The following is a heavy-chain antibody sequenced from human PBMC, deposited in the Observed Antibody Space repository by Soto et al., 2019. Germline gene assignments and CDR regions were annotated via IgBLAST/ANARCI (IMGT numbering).Heavy chain of an antibody. Sequence: ASVKVSCKASGYTFTSYDINWVRQATGQGLEWMGWMNPNSGNTGYAQKFQGRVTITADESTSTAYMELSSLRSEDTAVYYCASLSAAPYGMDVWGQGTTVTVSS. V-gene: IGHV1-8*01. CDR1: GYTFTSYD. CDR2: MNPNSGNT. D-gene: IGHD2-2*01. CDR3: ASLSAAPYGMDV. J-gene: IGHJ6*02.